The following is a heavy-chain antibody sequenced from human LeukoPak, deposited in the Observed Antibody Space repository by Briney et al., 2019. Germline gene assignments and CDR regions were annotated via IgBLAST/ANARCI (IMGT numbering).Heavy chain of an antibody. CDR3: AWGRDSYGYSDYYYMDV. CDR2: ISWNSGSI. Sequence: GGSLRLSCAASGFTFDDYAMHWVRQAPGKGLEWVSGISWNSGSIGYADSVKGRFTISRDNSKNTLYLQMNSLRAEDTAVYYRAWGRDSYGYSDYYYMDVWGKGTTVTISS. CDR1: GFTFDDYA. J-gene: IGHJ6*03. D-gene: IGHD5-18*01. V-gene: IGHV3-9*01.